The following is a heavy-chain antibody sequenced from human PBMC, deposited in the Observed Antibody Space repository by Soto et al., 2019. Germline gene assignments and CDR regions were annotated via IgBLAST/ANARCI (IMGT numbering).Heavy chain of an antibody. D-gene: IGHD1-20*01. CDR2: IYLSGST. Sequence: SETLSLTCTASDGSISTYYWTWLRQPAGKGLEWIGRIYLSGSTNYNPSLKSRVITALDTSHNQFSLQLRSVTAADHARYYGSRGISLAGYYYYGMDVWGQGTTVTVSS. J-gene: IGHJ6*02. V-gene: IGHV4-4*07. CDR3: SRGISLAGYYYYGMDV. CDR1: DGSISTYY.